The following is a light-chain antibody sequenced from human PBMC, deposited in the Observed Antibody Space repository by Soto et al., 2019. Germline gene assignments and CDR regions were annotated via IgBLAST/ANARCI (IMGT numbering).Light chain of an antibody. Sequence: QSVLTQPPSASGTPGQRVTISCSGDSSNIGLNTVNWYQQLPGTAPRLLTYSNDQRPSGVPDRFSGSKSGTSASLAISGLQSEDEADYFCAAWDASLNGKVFGGGTKLTVL. CDR3: AAWDASLNGKV. V-gene: IGLV1-44*01. CDR1: SSNIGLNT. J-gene: IGLJ2*01. CDR2: SND.